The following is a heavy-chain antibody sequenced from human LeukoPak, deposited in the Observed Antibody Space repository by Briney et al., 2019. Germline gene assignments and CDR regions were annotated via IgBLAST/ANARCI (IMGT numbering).Heavy chain of an antibody. V-gene: IGHV1-2*02. Sequence: ASVKVSCKASGDTFTDYYIHWVRQAPGQGLEWMGWISPNSGGTRYGQKFQGRVTLTRDTSISTAYMELSRLTSDDTAVYYCARDRISAAGILFYYYYAMDVWGQGTTVTVSS. CDR1: GDTFTDYY. CDR3: ARDRISAAGILFYYYYAMDV. J-gene: IGHJ6*02. D-gene: IGHD6-13*01. CDR2: ISPNSGGT.